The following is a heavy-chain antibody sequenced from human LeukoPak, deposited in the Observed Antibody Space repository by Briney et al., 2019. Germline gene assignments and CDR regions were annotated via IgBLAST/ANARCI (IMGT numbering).Heavy chain of an antibody. D-gene: IGHD3-3*01. J-gene: IGHJ6*02. CDR1: GFTFSSYD. CDR3: AREKRYRRFLESPTRYYCYYYGMDV. Sequence: AGGSLRLSCAASGFTFSSYDMHWVRQATGKGLEWVSAIGTAGDTYYPGSVKGRFTISRENAKNSLYLQMNSLRAEDTAVYYCAREKRYRRFLESPTRYYCYYYGMDVWGQGTTVTVSS. CDR2: IGTAGDT. V-gene: IGHV3-13*01.